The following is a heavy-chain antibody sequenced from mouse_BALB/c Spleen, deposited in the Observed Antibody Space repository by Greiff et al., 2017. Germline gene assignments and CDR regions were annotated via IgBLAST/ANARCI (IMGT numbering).Heavy chain of an antibody. Sequence: VKLVESGPGLVQPSQSLSITCTVSGFSLTSYGVHWVRQSPGKGLEWLGVIWSGGSTDYNAAFISRLSISKDNSKSQVFFKMNSLQANDTAIYYCARKGGITPYWYFDVWGAGTTVTVSS. V-gene: IGHV2-2*02. CDR3: ARKGGITPYWYFDV. CDR2: IWSGGST. D-gene: IGHD2-4*01. CDR1: GFSLTSYG. J-gene: IGHJ1*01.